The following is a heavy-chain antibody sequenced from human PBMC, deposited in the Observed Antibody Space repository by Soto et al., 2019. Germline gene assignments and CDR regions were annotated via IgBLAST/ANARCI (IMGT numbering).Heavy chain of an antibody. J-gene: IGHJ4*02. CDR1: GGSISSGGYY. CDR3: ARTFAFGESPWENDY. Sequence: SETLSLTSTVAGGSISSGGYYWSWIRQHPGKGLEWIGYIYYSGSTYYNPSLKSRVTISVDTSKNQFSLKLSSVTAADTAVYYCARTFAFGESPWENDYWGQGTLVTVSS. D-gene: IGHD3-10*01. CDR2: IYYSGST. V-gene: IGHV4-31*03.